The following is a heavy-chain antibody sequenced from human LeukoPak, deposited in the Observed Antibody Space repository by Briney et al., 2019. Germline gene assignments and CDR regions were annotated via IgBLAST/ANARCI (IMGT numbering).Heavy chain of an antibody. D-gene: IGHD6-19*01. CDR3: AKEGSGWYWGSDAFDI. Sequence: GGSLRLSCAASGFTFSSYAMSWVRQAPGKGLEWISAISGSGGSTYYADSVKGRFTISRDNSKNTLYLQMNSLRAEDTAGYYCAKEGSGWYWGSDAFDIWGQGTMVTVSS. CDR2: ISGSGGST. J-gene: IGHJ3*02. V-gene: IGHV3-23*01. CDR1: GFTFSSYA.